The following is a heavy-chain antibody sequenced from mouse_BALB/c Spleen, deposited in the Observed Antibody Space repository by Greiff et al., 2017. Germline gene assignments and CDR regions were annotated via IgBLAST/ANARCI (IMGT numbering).Heavy chain of an antibody. D-gene: IGHD2-14*01. Sequence: EVQLVESGAGLVQPGGSRKLSCAASGFTFSSYGMHWVRQAPEKGLEWVAYISNGSSTTNYADTVKGRFTITRDNPKSTLFLQMTSLKSEDTAMYYCARGVQHAMDYWGQGTSVTVSS. CDR3: ARGVQHAMDY. V-gene: IGHV5-17*02. CDR1: GFTFSSYG. J-gene: IGHJ4*01. CDR2: ISNGSSTT.